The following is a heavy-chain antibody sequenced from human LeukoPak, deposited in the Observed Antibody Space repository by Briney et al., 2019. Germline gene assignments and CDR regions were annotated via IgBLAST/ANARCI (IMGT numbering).Heavy chain of an antibody. CDR1: GFTFSSYL. J-gene: IGHJ4*02. V-gene: IGHV3-7*01. D-gene: IGHD5-18*01. Sequence: PGGSLRLSXAASGFTFSSYLMSGVRQAPGKGLEWVANIKQDGSEKYYVDSVKGRFTTSRDNAKNSLYLQMNSLRAEDTAVYYCASGQLWSGTYYFDYWGQGTLVTVSS. CDR3: ASGQLWSGTYYFDY. CDR2: IKQDGSEK.